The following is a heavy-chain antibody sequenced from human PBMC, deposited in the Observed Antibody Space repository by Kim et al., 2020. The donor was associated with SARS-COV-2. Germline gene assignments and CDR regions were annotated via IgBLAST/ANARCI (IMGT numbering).Heavy chain of an antibody. V-gene: IGHV3-23*01. CDR3: AKRGGDGYYYYYYGMDV. J-gene: IGHJ6*02. Sequence: VQGRFTISRDNSKNTLYLQMNSLRAEDTAVYYCAKRGGDGYYYYYYGMDVWGQGTTVTVSS. D-gene: IGHD4-17*01.